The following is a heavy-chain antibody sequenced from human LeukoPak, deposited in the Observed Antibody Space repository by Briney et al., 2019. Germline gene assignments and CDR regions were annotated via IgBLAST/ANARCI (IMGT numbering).Heavy chain of an antibody. CDR3: ARVGYDFWSEYYYYMDV. CDR2: IYTSGST. CDR1: GGSISSYY. Sequence: SETLSLTCTVSGGSISSYYWSWIRQPAGKGLEWIGRIYTSGSTNYNPFLKSRVTMSVDTSKNQFSLKLSSVTAADTAVYYCARVGYDFWSEYYYYMDVWGKGTTVTVSS. D-gene: IGHD3-3*01. J-gene: IGHJ6*03. V-gene: IGHV4-4*07.